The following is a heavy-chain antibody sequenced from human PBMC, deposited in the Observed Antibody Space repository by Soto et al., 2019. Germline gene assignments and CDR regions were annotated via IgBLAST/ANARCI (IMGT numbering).Heavy chain of an antibody. D-gene: IGHD3-16*01. V-gene: IGHV1-24*01. J-gene: IGHJ4*02. CDR3: ATYPYGGPIVRDY. Sequence: ASVKVSCKVYGYIVTKLSMHWVRQAPGKGLEWMGGFDPEHGETMYSKNFQGRVTLTEDTSSDTAYMELSSLRSDDTAVYHCATYPYGGPIVRDYWGQGTLVTVSS. CDR2: FDPEHGET. CDR1: GYIVTKLS.